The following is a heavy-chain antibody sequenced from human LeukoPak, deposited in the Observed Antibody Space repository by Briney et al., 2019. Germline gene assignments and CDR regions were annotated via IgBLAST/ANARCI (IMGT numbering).Heavy chain of an antibody. CDR1: GGSISSYY. Sequence: PSETLSLTCTVSGGSISSYYWSWIRQPPGKGLGWIGYIYYSGSTNYNPSLKSRVTISVDTSKNQFSLKLSSVTAADTAVYYCARHYYDSSGYGLDYYYYMDVWGKGTTVTVSS. V-gene: IGHV4-59*08. J-gene: IGHJ6*03. CDR2: IYYSGST. CDR3: ARHYYDSSGYGLDYYYYMDV. D-gene: IGHD3-22*01.